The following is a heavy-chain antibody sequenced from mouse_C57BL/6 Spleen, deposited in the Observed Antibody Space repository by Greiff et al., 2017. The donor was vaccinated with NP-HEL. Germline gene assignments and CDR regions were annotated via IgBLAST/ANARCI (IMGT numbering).Heavy chain of an antibody. CDR3: TTGDYRNY. CDR2: IDPENGDT. V-gene: IGHV14-4*01. D-gene: IGHD2-4*01. CDR1: GFNIKDDY. Sequence: EVQLQQSGAELVRPGASVKLSCTASGFNIKDDYMHWVKQRPEQGLEWIGWIDPENGDTEYASKFQGKATITADTSSNTAYLQLSSLTSEDTAVYYCTTGDYRNYWGQGTTLTVSS. J-gene: IGHJ2*01.